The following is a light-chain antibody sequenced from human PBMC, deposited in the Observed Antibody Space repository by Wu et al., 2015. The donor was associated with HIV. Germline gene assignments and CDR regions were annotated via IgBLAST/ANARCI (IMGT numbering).Light chain of an antibody. J-gene: IGKJ1*01. CDR2: GTS. Sequence: EIVMTRSPATLSVSPGERATLSCRASQSVSSNLAWYQQKPGQAPRLLIYGTSTRATGISARFSGSGSGTEFTLTISSLQSEDFAVYYCQQYNNWPRWTFGQGTKVEIK. V-gene: IGKV3-15*01. CDR3: QQYNNWPRWT. CDR1: QSVSSN.